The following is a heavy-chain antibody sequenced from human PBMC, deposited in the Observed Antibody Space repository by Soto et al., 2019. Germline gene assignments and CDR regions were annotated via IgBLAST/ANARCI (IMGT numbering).Heavy chain of an antibody. J-gene: IGHJ4*02. V-gene: IGHV3-23*01. Sequence: GGSLRLSCAASGFTFSSYAMSWVRQAPGKGLEWVSAISGSGGSTYYADSVKGRFTISRDNSKNTLYLQMNSLRAEDTAVYYCAKDPDPQQDPDYSNYYFDYWGQGTLVTVSS. CDR2: ISGSGGST. D-gene: IGHD4-4*01. CDR1: GFTFSSYA. CDR3: AKDPDPQQDPDYSNYYFDY.